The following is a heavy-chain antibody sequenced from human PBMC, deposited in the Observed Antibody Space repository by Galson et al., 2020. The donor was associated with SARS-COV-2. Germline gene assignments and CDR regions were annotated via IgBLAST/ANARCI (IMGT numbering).Heavy chain of an antibody. V-gene: IGHV3-30*04. D-gene: IGHD3-3*01. CDR3: AREDVWSGYYVYYYYYYGMDV. Sequence: GGSLRPPCEPSGYPLSSDAMNWVGQGPGKGMEKMAVISYDGRKKYYADSVKGRLTISRDNSKNTLYLQMNSLRAEDTAVYYCAREDVWSGYYVYYYYYYGMDVWGQGTTVTVSS. CDR1: GYPLSSDA. CDR2: ISYDGRKK. J-gene: IGHJ6*02.